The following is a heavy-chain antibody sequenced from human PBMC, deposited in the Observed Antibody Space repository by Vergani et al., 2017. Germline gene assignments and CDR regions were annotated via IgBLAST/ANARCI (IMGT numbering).Heavy chain of an antibody. CDR1: GFTFSSYA. V-gene: IGHV3-23*01. J-gene: IGHJ4*02. CDR3: AKVWELRPTYYFDY. CDR2: ISGSGGTT. D-gene: IGHD1-26*01. Sequence: VQLLESGGGLVQPGGSLRLSCAASGFTFSSYAMSWVRQSPGKGLEWVSGISGSGGTTYYVDSVKGRFTISRDNSKNTMFLYMSSLRAEDTAIYYCAKVWELRPTYYFDYWGQGSLVTVSS.